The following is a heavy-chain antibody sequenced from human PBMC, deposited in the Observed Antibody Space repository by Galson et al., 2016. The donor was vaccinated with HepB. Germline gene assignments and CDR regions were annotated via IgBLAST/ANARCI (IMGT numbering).Heavy chain of an antibody. CDR3: ARGARHYDVLRTHGLDV. Sequence: CVISGDSVSSNTAAWNWIRQSPSRGLEWLGRAYYRSRWYRDYAESLKGRIDISPDTSKNHFSLQLNSVTPEDTSVYFCARGARHYDVLRTHGLDVWGRGTTVTVS. CDR2: AYYRSRWYR. J-gene: IGHJ6*02. V-gene: IGHV6-1*01. CDR1: GDSVSSNTAA. D-gene: IGHD3-9*01.